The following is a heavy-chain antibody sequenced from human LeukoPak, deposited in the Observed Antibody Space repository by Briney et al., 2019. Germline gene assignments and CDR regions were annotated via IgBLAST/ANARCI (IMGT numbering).Heavy chain of an antibody. D-gene: IGHD3-10*01. J-gene: IGHJ6*03. CDR1: GYTLTELS. CDR3: ATVLAMVRGRQYYYYMDV. V-gene: IGHV1-24*01. Sequence: ASVKVSCKVSGYTLTELSMHWVRQAPGKGLEWMGGFDPEDGETISAQKFQGRVTMPEDTSTDTAYMELSRLRSEDTAVYYCATVLAMVRGRQYYYYMDVWGKGTTVTVSS. CDR2: FDPEDGET.